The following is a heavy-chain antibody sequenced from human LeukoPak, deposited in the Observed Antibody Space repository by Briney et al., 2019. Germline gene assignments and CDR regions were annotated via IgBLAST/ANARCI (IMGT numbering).Heavy chain of an antibody. CDR3: ARDLAWFDY. CDR2: INHSGST. V-gene: IGHV4-39*07. CDR1: GGSISSSSYY. D-gene: IGHD3/OR15-3a*01. J-gene: IGHJ4*02. Sequence: PSETLSLTCTVSGGSISSSSYYWSWIRQPPGKGLEWIGEINHSGSTNYNPSLKSRVTISVDTSKNQFSLKLSSVTAADTAVYYCARDLAWFDYWGQGTLVTVSS.